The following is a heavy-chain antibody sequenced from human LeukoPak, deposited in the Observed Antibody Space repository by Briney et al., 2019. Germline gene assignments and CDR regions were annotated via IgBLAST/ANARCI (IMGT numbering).Heavy chain of an antibody. CDR1: GFTFSSYA. D-gene: IGHD3-22*01. CDR3: AKDLLPYYYDSSGYYYPFDY. CDR2: ISGSGGST. Sequence: GGSLRLSCAASGFTFSSYAMSWVRQAPGKGLEWVSAISGSGGSTYYADSVKGRFTISRDNSKNTLYLQMNSLRAEDTAVYYCAKDLLPYYYDSSGYYYPFDYWGQGTLVTVSS. V-gene: IGHV3-23*01. J-gene: IGHJ4*02.